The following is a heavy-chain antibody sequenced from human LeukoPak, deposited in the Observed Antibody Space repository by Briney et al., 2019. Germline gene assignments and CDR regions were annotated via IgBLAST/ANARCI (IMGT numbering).Heavy chain of an antibody. V-gene: IGHV1-69*13. CDR3: ARVRREDGYNIHFDY. Sequence: GASVKVSCKASGGTFSSYAISWVRQAPGQGLEWMGGIIPIFGTTNYAQKFQGRVTITADESTSTAYMELSSLRSEDTAVYYCARVRREDGYNIHFDYWGQGTLVTVSS. CDR2: IIPIFGTT. CDR1: GGTFSSYA. D-gene: IGHD5-24*01. J-gene: IGHJ4*02.